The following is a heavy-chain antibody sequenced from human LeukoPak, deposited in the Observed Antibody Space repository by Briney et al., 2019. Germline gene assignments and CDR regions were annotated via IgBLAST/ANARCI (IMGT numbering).Heavy chain of an antibody. CDR3: ARHLHFDY. V-gene: IGHV1-2*02. Sequence: ASVKVSCKASGYTFTGFYIHWVRQAPGQGLEWMGWINPGTGGTSYAQHFQARVTLTRDTSTSTAYMELNSLRSDDTAVYFCARHLHFDYWGQGTLVSV. CDR1: GYTFTGFY. CDR2: INPGTGGT. J-gene: IGHJ4*02.